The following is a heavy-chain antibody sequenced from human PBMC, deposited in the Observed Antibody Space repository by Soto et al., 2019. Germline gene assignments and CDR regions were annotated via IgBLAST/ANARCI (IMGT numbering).Heavy chain of an antibody. CDR3: ARDLGYYGSGSYSIDY. J-gene: IGHJ4*02. CDR2: ISSNGGST. D-gene: IGHD3-10*01. CDR1: GFTFSSYA. Sequence: GGSLRLSCAASGFTFSSYAMHWVRQAPGKGLEYVSAISSNGGSTYYANSVKGRFTISRDNSKNTLYLQMGSLRAEDMAVYYCARDLGYYGSGSYSIDYWGQGT. V-gene: IGHV3-64*01.